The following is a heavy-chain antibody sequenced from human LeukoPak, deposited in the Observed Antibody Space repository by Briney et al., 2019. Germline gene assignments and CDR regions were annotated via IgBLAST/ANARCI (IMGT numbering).Heavy chain of an antibody. D-gene: IGHD2-21*02. CDR2: IKQDGSEK. CDR1: GFTFSSYW. CDR3: ARDIRVTDSNWFDP. V-gene: IGHV3-7*01. J-gene: IGHJ5*02. Sequence: GGSLRLSCAASGFTFSSYWMSWVRQAPGKGLEWVADIKQDGSEKYYVDSVKGRFTISRDNAKNSLYLQMNSLRAEDTAVYYCARDIRVTDSNWFDPWGQGTLVTVSS.